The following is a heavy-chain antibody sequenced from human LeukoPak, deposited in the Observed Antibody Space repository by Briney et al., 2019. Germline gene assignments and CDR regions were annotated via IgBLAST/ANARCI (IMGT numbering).Heavy chain of an antibody. D-gene: IGHD3-10*01. V-gene: IGHV4-59*13. CDR3: AGDYSSGSYWFDF. CDR1: YGSINNYY. CDR2: IYPSGRT. J-gene: IGHJ4*02. Sequence: PSESLSLTCSVSYGSINNYYWSWIRQPPGKGLEWIGYIYPSGRTTYTPSLKGRVTMSVDTSKNQHYLKLTSVTAADTAVYYCAGDYSSGSYWFDFWGRGSLVTVSS.